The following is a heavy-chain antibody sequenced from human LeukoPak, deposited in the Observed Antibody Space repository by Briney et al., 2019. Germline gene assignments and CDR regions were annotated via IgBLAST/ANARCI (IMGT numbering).Heavy chain of an antibody. CDR2: IIPSGHTT. CDR3: AKDDRWLQFCS. J-gene: IGHJ4*02. D-gene: IGHD5-24*01. V-gene: IGHV3-23*01. Sequence: SGGTLRFSCAASGFTFSSHGMNWVRQAPGKGLEWVSGIIPSGHTTYYADSVRGRFTISRDNSRNTLYLQMNSLRAEDTAVYYCAKDDRWLQFCSWGQGTLVTVSA. CDR1: GFTFSSHG.